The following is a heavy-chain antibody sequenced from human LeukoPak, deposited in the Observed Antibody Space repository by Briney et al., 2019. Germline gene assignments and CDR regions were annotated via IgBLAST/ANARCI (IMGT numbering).Heavy chain of an antibody. V-gene: IGHV3-30*14. D-gene: IGHD2-2*02. J-gene: IGHJ6*03. CDR3: AKVLGKYQLLYGFMDV. Sequence: GGSLRLSCAASGFTFSSYAMHWVRQAPGKGLEWVAAISYDGSNKYYADSVKGRFTISRDNSKNTVYLQMNSLRAEDTAVYYCAKVLGKYQLLYGFMDVWGKGTTVTVSS. CDR1: GFTFSSYA. CDR2: ISYDGSNK.